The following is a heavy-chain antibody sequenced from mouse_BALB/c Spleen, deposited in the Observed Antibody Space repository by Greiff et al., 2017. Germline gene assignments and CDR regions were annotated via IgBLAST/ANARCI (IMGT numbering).Heavy chain of an antibody. CDR2: ISYSGST. V-gene: IGHV3-2*02. J-gene: IGHJ2*01. CDR3: ARDDYGFDY. CDR1: GYSITSDYA. Sequence: EVKLVESGPGLVKPSQSLSLTCTVTGYSITSDYAWNWIRQFPGNKLEWMGYISYSGSTSYNPSLKSRISITRDTSKNQFFLQLNSVTTEDTATYYCARDDYGFDYWGQGTTLTVSS. D-gene: IGHD2-4*01.